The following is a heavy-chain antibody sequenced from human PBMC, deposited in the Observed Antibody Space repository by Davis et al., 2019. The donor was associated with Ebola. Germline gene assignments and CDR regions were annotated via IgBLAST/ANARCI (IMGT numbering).Heavy chain of an antibody. CDR2: IYSGGST. D-gene: IGHD6-19*01. CDR3: ARGLSIAVAGTFDY. V-gene: IGHV3-53*01. CDR1: GFTVSSNY. J-gene: IGHJ4*02. Sequence: GGSLRLSCAASGFTVSSNYMSWVRQAPGKGLEWVSVIYSGGSTYYADSVKGRFTISRHNSKNTLYLQMNSLRAEDTAVYYCARGLSIAVAGTFDYWGQGTLVTVSS.